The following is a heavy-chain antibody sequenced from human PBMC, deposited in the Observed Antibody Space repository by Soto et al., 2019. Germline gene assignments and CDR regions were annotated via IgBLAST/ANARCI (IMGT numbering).Heavy chain of an antibody. CDR3: ARVSSETPYGSGSPNWFDP. D-gene: IGHD3-10*01. J-gene: IGHJ5*02. CDR1: GGSISSSSYY. Sequence: SGTLSLTCTVSGGSISSSSYYWGWIRQPPGKGLEWIGCIYYSGSTNYNPSLKSRVTISVDTSKNQFSLKLSSVTAADTAVYYCARVSSETPYGSGSPNWFDPWGQGALVPVSS. V-gene: IGHV4-39*07. CDR2: IYYSGST.